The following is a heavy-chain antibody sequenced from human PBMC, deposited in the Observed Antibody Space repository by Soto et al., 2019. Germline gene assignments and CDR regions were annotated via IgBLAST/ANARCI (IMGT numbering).Heavy chain of an antibody. Sequence: QVQLQESGPGLVKPSQILSLTCTVSGGSIRSGGYYWSWIRQHPGKALEWIGYIYYSGSTYYNPSLKSRVTISVVTSKNQFSLKLSSVTAADTAVYYCARGPMDVWGQGTTVTVSS. J-gene: IGHJ6*02. CDR1: GGSIRSGGYY. CDR2: IYYSGST. CDR3: ARGPMDV. V-gene: IGHV4-31*03.